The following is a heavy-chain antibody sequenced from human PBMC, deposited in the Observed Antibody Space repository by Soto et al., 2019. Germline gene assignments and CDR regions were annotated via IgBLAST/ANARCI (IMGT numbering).Heavy chain of an antibody. CDR1: GFTFSGYA. J-gene: IGHJ6*02. Sequence: GGSLRLSCAASGFTFSGYAMSWVRQAPGKGLEWVSVISGSGGSTYYADSVRGRFTISRDNSKNTLYLQVNSLRAEDTAVYYCAKGGGDFWTGNVGRFYYFGMDVWGQGPTVTVSS. V-gene: IGHV3-23*01. CDR3: AKGGGDFWTGNVGRFYYFGMDV. D-gene: IGHD3-3*01. CDR2: ISGSGGST.